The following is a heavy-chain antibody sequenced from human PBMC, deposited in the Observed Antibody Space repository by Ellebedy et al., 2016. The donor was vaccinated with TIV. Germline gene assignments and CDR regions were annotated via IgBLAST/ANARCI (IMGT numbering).Heavy chain of an antibody. J-gene: IGHJ5*02. CDR3: ARDLVGP. D-gene: IGHD2-8*02. V-gene: IGHV3-7*03. Sequence: GESLKISCAASGFTFSSYAMSWVRQAPGKGLEWVANIKQDGSEKYYVDSVKGRFTISRDNAKNSLYLQMNSLRAEDTAVYYCARDLVGPWGQGTLVTVSS. CDR2: IKQDGSEK. CDR1: GFTFSSYA.